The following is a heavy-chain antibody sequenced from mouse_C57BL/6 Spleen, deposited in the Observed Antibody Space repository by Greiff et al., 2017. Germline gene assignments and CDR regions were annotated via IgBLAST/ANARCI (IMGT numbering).Heavy chain of an antibody. CDR1: GYAFSSYW. J-gene: IGHJ2*01. CDR3: ARWGNYEGNYFDY. V-gene: IGHV1-82*01. CDR2: IYPGDGDT. Sequence: QVQLQQSGPELVKPGASVKISCKASGYAFSSYWMNWVKQRPGKGLEWIGRIYPGDGDTNYNGKFKGKATLTADKSSSTAYMQLSSLTSEDSAVYFCARWGNYEGNYFDYWGQGTTLTLSS. D-gene: IGHD2-1*01.